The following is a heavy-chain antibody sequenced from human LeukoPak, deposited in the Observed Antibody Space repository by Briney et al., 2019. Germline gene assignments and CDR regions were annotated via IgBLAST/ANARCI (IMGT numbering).Heavy chain of an antibody. CDR1: GFTFSSYW. CDR2: INTDGSST. Sequence: GGSLRLSCAASGFTFSSYWMHWVRQAPGKGLVWVSRINTDGSSTSYADSVKGRFAISRDNAKNTLYLQMNSLRAEDTAVYYCASGSLTRIAASGSWGQGTLVTVSS. J-gene: IGHJ5*02. CDR3: ASGSLTRIAASGS. D-gene: IGHD6-13*01. V-gene: IGHV3-74*01.